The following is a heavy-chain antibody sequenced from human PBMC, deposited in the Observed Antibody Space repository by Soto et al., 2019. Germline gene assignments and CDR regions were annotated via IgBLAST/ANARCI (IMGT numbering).Heavy chain of an antibody. Sequence: PGGSLRLSCKGSGFTFSSFAIQWVRQAPGKGLEWVAAISDDGTNKYTADSVKGRFTISRDNSRNTVYLQVNSLRIEDTAVYFCAKEMYPRTVLDSSSPWGDYWGQGTLVTVSS. D-gene: IGHD6-6*01. V-gene: IGHV3-30*04. CDR3: AKEMYPRTVLDSSSPWGDY. J-gene: IGHJ4*02. CDR2: ISDDGTNK. CDR1: GFTFSSFA.